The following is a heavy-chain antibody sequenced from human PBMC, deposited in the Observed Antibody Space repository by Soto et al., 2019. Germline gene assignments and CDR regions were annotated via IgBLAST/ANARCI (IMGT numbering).Heavy chain of an antibody. CDR1: GFTFDDYG. Sequence: EVQLVESGGGVVRPGGSLRLSCAASGFTFDDYGMSWVRQAPGKGLEWVSGINWNGGSTGYADSVKGRFTISRDNAKNPLYLQMNSLRAEDTALYHCARDYCSGGSCYSPWFDPWGQGTLVTVSS. V-gene: IGHV3-20*01. J-gene: IGHJ5*02. CDR3: ARDYCSGGSCYSPWFDP. D-gene: IGHD2-15*01. CDR2: INWNGGST.